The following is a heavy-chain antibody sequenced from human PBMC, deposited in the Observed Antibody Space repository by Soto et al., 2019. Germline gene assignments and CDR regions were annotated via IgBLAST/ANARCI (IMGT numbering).Heavy chain of an antibody. J-gene: IGHJ5*02. CDR1: GYTLTSYA. CDR2: INAGNGNT. V-gene: IGHV1-3*01. D-gene: IGHD3-3*01. Sequence: ASVKVSCRASGYTLTSYAMHWVRQAPGQRLEWMGWINAGNGNTKYSQKFQGRVTITRDTSASTAYMELSSLRSEDTAVYYCAREALKNYDFWSGYRWFDPWGQGTLVTVSS. CDR3: AREALKNYDFWSGYRWFDP.